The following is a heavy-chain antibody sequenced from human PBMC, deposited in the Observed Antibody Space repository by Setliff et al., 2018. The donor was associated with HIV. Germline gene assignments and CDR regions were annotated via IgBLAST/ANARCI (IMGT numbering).Heavy chain of an antibody. CDR2: IYYSETT. J-gene: IGHJ1*01. D-gene: IGHD3-22*01. CDR3: ARRQWGTSGYYEFFQQ. CDR1: GASISSHY. V-gene: IGHV4-59*11. Sequence: SETLSLTCTVSGASISSHYWSWIRQSPGKGLEWIGSIYYSETTNNNPSLKSRVTISVDTSKNHLSLKLNSVTVAYTAVYYCARRQWGTSGYYEFFQQWGQGTLVTVSS.